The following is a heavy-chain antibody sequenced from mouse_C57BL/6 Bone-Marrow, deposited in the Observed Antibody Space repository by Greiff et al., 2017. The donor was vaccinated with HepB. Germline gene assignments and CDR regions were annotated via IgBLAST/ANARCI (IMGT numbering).Heavy chain of an antibody. J-gene: IGHJ1*03. Sequence: EVKVVESGGGLVQPGGSLKLSCAASGFTFSDYGMAWVRQAPRKGPEWVAFISNLAYSIYYADTVTGRFTISRENAKNTLYLEMSSLRSEDTAMYYCARWADGSSSLYWYFDVWGTGTTVTVSS. CDR3: ARWADGSSSLYWYFDV. V-gene: IGHV5-15*01. CDR2: ISNLAYSI. CDR1: GFTFSDYG. D-gene: IGHD1-1*01.